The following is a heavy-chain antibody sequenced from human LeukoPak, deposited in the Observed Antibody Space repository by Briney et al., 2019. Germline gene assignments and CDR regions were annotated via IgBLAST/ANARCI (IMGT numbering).Heavy chain of an antibody. Sequence: GSSVKVSRKASGGTFGSYAISWVRQAPGQGLEWMGGIIPIFSTANYAQKFQGRVTITADESTSPVYMELSSLRSEDTAVYYCATSPYYDFWSGHNGAFDIWGQGTMVIVSS. V-gene: IGHV1-69*01. CDR3: ATSPYYDFWSGHNGAFDI. CDR2: IIPIFSTA. D-gene: IGHD3-3*01. CDR1: GGTFGSYA. J-gene: IGHJ3*02.